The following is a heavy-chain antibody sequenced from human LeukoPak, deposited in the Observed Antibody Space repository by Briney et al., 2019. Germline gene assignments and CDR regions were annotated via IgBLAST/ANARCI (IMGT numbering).Heavy chain of an antibody. V-gene: IGHV4-30-2*01. CDR1: GGSISSGGYY. D-gene: IGHD3-10*01. CDR3: ARDIGSGPVDV. Sequence: SQTLSLTCTVSGGSISSGGYYWSWIRQPPGKGLEWIGYIYHSGSTYYNPSLKSRVTISVDRSKNQFSLKLSSVTAADTAVYYCARDIGSGPVDVWGQGTTVTVSS. CDR2: IYHSGST. J-gene: IGHJ6*02.